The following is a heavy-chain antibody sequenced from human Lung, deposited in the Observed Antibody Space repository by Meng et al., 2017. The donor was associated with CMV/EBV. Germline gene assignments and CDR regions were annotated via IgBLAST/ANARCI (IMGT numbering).Heavy chain of an antibody. CDR2: IKSKIDGGTT. CDR3: ATDLRGRAVAGTYYYYGMDL. CDR1: GFTFSDAW. V-gene: IGHV3-15*01. Sequence: GESLKISCAASGFTFSDAWMSWVRQAPGKGLEWVGRIKSKIDGGTTDYAAPVKGRFTISRDDSRNTLYLQMNSLKTEDTAVYDCATDLRGRAVAGTYYYYGMDLWGQGTKVTVSS. J-gene: IGHJ6*02. D-gene: IGHD6-19*01.